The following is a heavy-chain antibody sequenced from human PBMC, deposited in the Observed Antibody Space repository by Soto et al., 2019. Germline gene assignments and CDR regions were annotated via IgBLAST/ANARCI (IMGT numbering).Heavy chain of an antibody. J-gene: IGHJ4*01. CDR3: ARERSRYDRSGHYRPDY. CDR2: IIPILGTP. V-gene: IGHV1-69*10. D-gene: IGHD3-22*01. Sequence: SVKVSCKTSGDTFSSYAISWVRQAPGQGLEWMGGIIPILGTPSYAQKFQGRVTIAADKSTSTAYMELSSLRSEDTAVYYCARERSRYDRSGHYRPDYWG. CDR1: GDTFSSYA.